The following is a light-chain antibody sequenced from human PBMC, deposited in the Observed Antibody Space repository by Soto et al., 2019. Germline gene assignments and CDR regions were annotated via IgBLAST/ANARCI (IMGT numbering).Light chain of an antibody. CDR2: DAS. CDR3: QQRSNWLT. CDR1: QSVSSY. V-gene: IGKV3-11*01. J-gene: IGKJ4*01. Sequence: EIVLTQSPATLSLSPGERATLSCRASQSVSSYLAWYQQKSGQAPRLLIYDASNRATGIPARFSGRGSGTDFTLTISSREPEDFAVYYCQQRSNWLTFGGGTKVEIK.